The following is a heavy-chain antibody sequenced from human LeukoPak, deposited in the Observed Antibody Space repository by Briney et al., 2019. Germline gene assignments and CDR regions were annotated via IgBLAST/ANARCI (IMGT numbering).Heavy chain of an antibody. CDR2: IYYSGST. CDR1: GGSISSYY. CDR3: ARARRDGYNFYYYGMDV. J-gene: IGHJ6*02. Sequence: PSETLSLTCTVSGGSISSYYWSWIRQPPGKGLEWIGYIYYSGSTNYNPSLKSRVTISVDTSENQFSLKLSSVTAADTAVYYCARARRDGYNFYYYGMDVWGQGTTVTVSS. V-gene: IGHV4-59*01. D-gene: IGHD5-24*01.